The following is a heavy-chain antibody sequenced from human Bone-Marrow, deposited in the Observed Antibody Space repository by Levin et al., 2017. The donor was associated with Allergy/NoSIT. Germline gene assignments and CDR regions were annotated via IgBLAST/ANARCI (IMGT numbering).Heavy chain of an antibody. J-gene: IGHJ4*02. D-gene: IGHD3-10*01. CDR3: AKRAGSGTYRLDY. CDR2: ISHDSGTI. CDR1: GFTFSSNV. V-gene: IGHV3-23*01. Sequence: PGESLKISCAASGFTFSSNVMNWVRQAPGKGLEWVSAISHDSGTIYYADSVRGRFSISRDNSRNILYLQINSLRADDTAVYYCAKRAGSGTYRLDYWGQGSLVTVSS.